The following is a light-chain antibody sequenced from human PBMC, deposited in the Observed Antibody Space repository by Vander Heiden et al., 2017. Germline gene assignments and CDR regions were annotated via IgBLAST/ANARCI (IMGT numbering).Light chain of an antibody. V-gene: IGKV3-11*01. CDR3: QQRSNWPAYT. CDR2: DAS. J-gene: IGKJ2*01. Sequence: EIVLTQSPATLSLSPGERATLSCRASQSVSSYLAWYQQKPGQAPRLLIYDASNRATGIPARFSGSGSGTDFTLTISSLDPEDFAVYYCQQRSNWPAYTFGQGTKLEIK. CDR1: QSVSSY.